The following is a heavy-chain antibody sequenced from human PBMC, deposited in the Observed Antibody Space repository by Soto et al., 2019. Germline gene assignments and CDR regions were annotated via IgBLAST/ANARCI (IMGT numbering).Heavy chain of an antibody. CDR1: GYTFTGYY. D-gene: IGHD6-13*01. V-gene: IGHV1-2*02. CDR3: ARSSAARTSYYYYGMDV. J-gene: IGHJ6*02. CDR2: INPNSGGT. Sequence: GASVKVSCKASGYTFTGYYMHWVRQAPGQGLEWMGWINPNSGGTNYAQKFQGRVTMTRDTSISTAYMELSRLRSDDTAVYYCARSSAARTSYYYYGMDVWGQGTTVTVSS.